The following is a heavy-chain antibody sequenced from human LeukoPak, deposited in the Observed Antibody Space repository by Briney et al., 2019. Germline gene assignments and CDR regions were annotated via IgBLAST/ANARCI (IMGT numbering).Heavy chain of an antibody. V-gene: IGHV1-18*01. CDR1: GYTFSNYG. Sequence: ASVKVSCKTSGYTFSNYGISWVRQAPGQGLEWMGWISAYNGNTNYAQKFQGRVTMTRDTSISTAYMELSRLRSDDTAVYYCAREVDYYDTSDYFPLGYWGQGTLVTVSS. J-gene: IGHJ4*02. D-gene: IGHD3-22*01. CDR2: ISAYNGNT. CDR3: AREVDYYDTSDYFPLGY.